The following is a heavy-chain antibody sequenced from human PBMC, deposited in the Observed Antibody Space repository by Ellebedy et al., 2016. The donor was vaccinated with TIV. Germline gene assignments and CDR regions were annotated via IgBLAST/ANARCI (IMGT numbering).Heavy chain of an antibody. Sequence: ASVKVSXXASGYTFTGYYMHWVRQAPGQGLEWMGWINPNSGDTNYAQKFQGRVTMTRDTSISTAYMELSRLRSDDTAVYYCARSAYDFWSGRVGTYYFDCWGQGTLVTVSS. CDR3: ARSAYDFWSGRVGTYYFDC. V-gene: IGHV1-2*02. CDR1: GYTFTGYY. CDR2: INPNSGDT. D-gene: IGHD3-3*01. J-gene: IGHJ4*02.